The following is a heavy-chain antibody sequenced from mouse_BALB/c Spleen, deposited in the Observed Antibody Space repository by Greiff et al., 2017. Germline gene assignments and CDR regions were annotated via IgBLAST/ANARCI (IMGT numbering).Heavy chain of an antibody. CDR1: GFTFSSYA. Sequence: EVKLMESGGGLVKPGGSLKLSCAASGFTFSSYAMSWVRQTPEKRLEWVASISSGGSTYYPDSVKGRFTISRDNARNILYLQMSSLRSEDTAMYYCARGGGYDGSGWGQGTLVTVSA. J-gene: IGHJ3*01. V-gene: IGHV5-6-5*01. CDR2: ISSGGST. CDR3: ARGGGYDGSG. D-gene: IGHD2-14*01.